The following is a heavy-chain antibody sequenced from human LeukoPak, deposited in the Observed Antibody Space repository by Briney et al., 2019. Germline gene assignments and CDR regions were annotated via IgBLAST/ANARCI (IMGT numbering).Heavy chain of an antibody. CDR3: ASGIVGAPRGAFDI. CDR1: GYTFNTYG. D-gene: IGHD1-26*01. Sequence: ASVKVSCKASGYTFNTYGITWVRQAPGQGLEWMGWISGYNGKTKYAQKLQDRVTMTTDTSTTTAYMELRSLRSDDTAVYYCASGIVGAPRGAFDIWGQGTMVTVSS. V-gene: IGHV1-18*01. J-gene: IGHJ3*02. CDR2: ISGYNGKT.